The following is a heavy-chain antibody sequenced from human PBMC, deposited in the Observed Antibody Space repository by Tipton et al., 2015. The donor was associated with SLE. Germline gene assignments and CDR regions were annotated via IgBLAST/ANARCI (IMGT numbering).Heavy chain of an antibody. V-gene: IGHV4-59*11. Sequence: TLSLTCTASGASISSHYWSWIRQPPGKGLEWIGYMYYTGSAHYNPSLRNRVTMSLDTSKNQFSLKLRSVTAADTAVYFCARALTSAQGFYFESWGQGTLVTVSS. CDR1: GASISSHY. J-gene: IGHJ4*02. D-gene: IGHD2-2*01. CDR3: ARALTSAQGFYFES. CDR2: MYYTGSA.